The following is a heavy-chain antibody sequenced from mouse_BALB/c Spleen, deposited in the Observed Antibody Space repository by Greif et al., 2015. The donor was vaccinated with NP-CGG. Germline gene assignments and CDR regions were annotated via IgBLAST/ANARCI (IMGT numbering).Heavy chain of an antibody. J-gene: IGHJ3*01. Sequence: EVKLVESGGGLVKPGGSLKLSCAASGFTFSSYAMSWVRQTPEKRLEWVATISSGGSYTYYPDSVKGRFTISRDNAKNTLYLQMSSLRSEDTAMYYCANDEGAWFAYWGQGTLVTVSA. V-gene: IGHV5-9-1*01. CDR1: GFTFSSYA. D-gene: IGHD2-12*01. CDR3: ANDEGAWFAY. CDR2: ISSGGSYT.